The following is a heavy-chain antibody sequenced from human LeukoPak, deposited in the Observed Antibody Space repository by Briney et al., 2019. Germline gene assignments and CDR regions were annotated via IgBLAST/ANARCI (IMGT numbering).Heavy chain of an antibody. J-gene: IGHJ3*02. CDR3: ARDLYCSGSTCYRAFDI. CDR2: IWHDGTDE. V-gene: IGHV3-33*01. CDR1: GFTFRSNG. D-gene: IGHD2-15*01. Sequence: AGGSLRLSCVASGFTFRSNGIHWVRQAPGKGLEWVAYIWHDGTDEHYADSVKGRFTISIDNSDNTAHLQMNSLRAEDTALYYCARDLYCSGSTCYRAFDIWAKGHWSPSLQ.